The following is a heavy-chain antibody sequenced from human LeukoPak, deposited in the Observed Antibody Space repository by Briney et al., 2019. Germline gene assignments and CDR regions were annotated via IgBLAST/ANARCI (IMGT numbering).Heavy chain of an antibody. V-gene: IGHV4-34*01. CDR2: INHSGST. CDR1: GGSFSGYY. J-gene: IGHJ6*02. CDR3: ARAARGDFWSGYPSYYYGMDV. Sequence: SETLSLTCAVYGGSFSGYYWSWTRQPPGKGLEWIGEINHSGSTNYNPSLKSRVTISVDTSKNQFSLKLSSVTAADTAVYYCARAARGDFWSGYPSYYYGMDVWGQGTTVTVSS. D-gene: IGHD3-3*01.